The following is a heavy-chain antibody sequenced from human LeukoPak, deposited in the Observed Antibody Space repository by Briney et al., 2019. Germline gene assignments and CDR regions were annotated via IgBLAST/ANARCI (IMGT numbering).Heavy chain of an antibody. J-gene: IGHJ5*02. CDR3: ARGSGYSYGP. CDR1: GFTFSVYY. V-gene: IGHV3-11*01. Sequence: KSGGSLRLSCAASGFTFSVYYMSWFRQAPGKGLEWVSYISSSATTIYYADSVKGRFTISRDNAKNSLYLQMNSLRVEDTAVYYCARGSGYSYGPWGQGTLVSVSS. CDR2: ISSSATTI. D-gene: IGHD5-18*01.